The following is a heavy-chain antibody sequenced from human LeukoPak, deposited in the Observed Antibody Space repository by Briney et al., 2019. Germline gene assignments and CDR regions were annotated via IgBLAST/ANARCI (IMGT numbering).Heavy chain of an antibody. D-gene: IGHD5-24*01. CDR2: IFYSGST. J-gene: IGHJ4*02. V-gene: IGHV4-59*01. CDR1: GDSISSYY. Sequence: SETLSLTCTVSGDSISSYYWSWIRQPPGKGLEWIGYIFYSGSTNYNPSLKTRVTISVDTSKNQFSLKLSSVPAADTAVDYWAGGGGGRDGYSGFYFDYWGQGTLVTVSS. CDR3: AGGGGGRDGYSGFYFDY.